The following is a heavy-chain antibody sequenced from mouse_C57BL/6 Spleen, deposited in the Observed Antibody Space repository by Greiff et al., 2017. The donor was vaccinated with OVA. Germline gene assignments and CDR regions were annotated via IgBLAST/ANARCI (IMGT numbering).Heavy chain of an antibody. D-gene: IGHD1-1*01. J-gene: IGHJ2*01. CDR3: SRGRITNYFDF. CDR1: GYTFTSYW. Sequence: QVQLQQPGAELVKPGASVKMSCKASGYTFTSYWITWVKQRPGQGLEWIGDIYPGSGSTNYNEKFKSKATLTVDTSTSTAYMQLRSLTAEVSAVYCCSRGRITNYFDFWGQGTTLTVSS. CDR2: IYPGSGST. V-gene: IGHV1-55*01.